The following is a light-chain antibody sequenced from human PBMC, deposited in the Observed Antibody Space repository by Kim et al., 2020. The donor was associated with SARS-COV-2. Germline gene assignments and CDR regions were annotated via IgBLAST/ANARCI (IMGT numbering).Light chain of an antibody. CDR1: QAIDIY. V-gene: IGKV1-27*01. CDR3: QEYKISPNT. J-gene: IGKJ2*01. Sequence: SVAVGDRVTITCLASQAIDIYLAWYQQKPGKVPKLLIYGASTLQSGVPSRFGGSGSGTDFTFTISSLQPEDVATYYCQEYKISPNTFGQGTKLEIK. CDR2: GAS.